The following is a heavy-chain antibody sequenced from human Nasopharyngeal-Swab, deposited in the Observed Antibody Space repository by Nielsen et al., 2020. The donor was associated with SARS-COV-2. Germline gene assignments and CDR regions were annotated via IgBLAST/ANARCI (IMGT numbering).Heavy chain of an antibody. CDR3: AKDPGYCSSTSCYSNWFDP. V-gene: IGHV3-23*01. CDR1: GFTSSSYA. D-gene: IGHD2-2*03. J-gene: IGHJ5*02. CDR2: ISGSGGST. Sequence: GGSLRLSCAASGFTSSSYAMSWVRQAPGKGLEWVSAISGSGGSTYYADSVKGRFTISRDNSKNTLYLQMNSLRAEDTAVYYCAKDPGYCSSTSCYSNWFDPWGQGTMVTVSS.